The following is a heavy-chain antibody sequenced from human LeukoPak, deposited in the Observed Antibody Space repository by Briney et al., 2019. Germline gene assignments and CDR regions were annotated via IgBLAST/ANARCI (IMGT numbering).Heavy chain of an antibody. J-gene: IGHJ5*02. CDR1: GGSFSGYY. D-gene: IGHD1-20*01. CDR3: ATITGTTSRIDP. V-gene: IGHV4-34*01. CDR2: IYHSGST. Sequence: SETLSLTCAVYGGSFSGYYWSWIRQPPGKGLQWIGNIYHSGSTYYNPSLRSRVTISVDTSDNQFSLKLSSVTAADTAVYYCATITGTTSRIDPWGQGTLVTVSS.